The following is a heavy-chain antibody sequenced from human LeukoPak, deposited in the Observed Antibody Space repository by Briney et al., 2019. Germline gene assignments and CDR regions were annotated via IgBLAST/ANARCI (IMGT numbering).Heavy chain of an antibody. Sequence: PGGSLRLSCAASGFTFDDYAMHWVRQAPGKGLEWVSLISWDGGSTYYADSVKGRFTTSRDNSKNSLYLQMNSLRPEDTALYYCAKDIRGSTSWYGLDYWGQGTLVTVSS. J-gene: IGHJ4*02. CDR1: GFTFDDYA. CDR3: AKDIRGSTSWYGLDY. V-gene: IGHV3-43D*03. D-gene: IGHD6-13*01. CDR2: ISWDGGST.